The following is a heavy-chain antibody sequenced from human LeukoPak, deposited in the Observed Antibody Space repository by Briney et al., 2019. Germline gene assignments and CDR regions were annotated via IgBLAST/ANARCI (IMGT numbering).Heavy chain of an antibody. CDR2: IGTAGDT. Sequence: PGGSLRLSCAASGFTFSSYDMHWVRQATGKGLEWVSAIGTAGDTYYPGSVKGRFTISRDNSKNTLYLQMNSLRAEDTAVYYCATGYYDSSGAPGFDYWGQGTLVTVSS. V-gene: IGHV3-13*01. CDR3: ATGYYDSSGAPGFDY. J-gene: IGHJ4*02. CDR1: GFTFSSYD. D-gene: IGHD3-22*01.